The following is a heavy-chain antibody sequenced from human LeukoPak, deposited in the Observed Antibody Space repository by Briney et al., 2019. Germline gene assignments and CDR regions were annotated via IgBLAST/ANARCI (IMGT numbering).Heavy chain of an antibody. V-gene: IGHV3-7*03. D-gene: IGHD3-3*01. CDR2: IKQDGSEK. Sequence: PGGSLRLSCAASGFTFSSYWMSWVRQAPGKGLEWVANIKQDGSEKYYVDSVKGRFTISRDNAKNSLYLQMNSLRAEDTAVYYCARDLEWDRYYYYGMDVWGQGTTVTVSS. J-gene: IGHJ6*02. CDR1: GFTFSSYW. CDR3: ARDLEWDRYYYYGMDV.